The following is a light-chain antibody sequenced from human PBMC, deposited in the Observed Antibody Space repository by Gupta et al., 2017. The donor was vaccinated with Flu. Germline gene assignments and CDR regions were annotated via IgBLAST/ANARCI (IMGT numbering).Light chain of an antibody. CDR2: KND. CDR3: ATWDDNLNGQV. J-gene: IGLJ3*02. V-gene: IGLV1-47*01. Sequence: QSVLTQPPSASGTPGQSVTVSCSGSSSNIGGNYVYWYQQVPGAAPKLLIYKNDKRPSGVPARISGSKSDTSASLAISGLRSEDEADYYCATWDDNLNGQVFGGGTKLTVL. CDR1: SSNIGGNY.